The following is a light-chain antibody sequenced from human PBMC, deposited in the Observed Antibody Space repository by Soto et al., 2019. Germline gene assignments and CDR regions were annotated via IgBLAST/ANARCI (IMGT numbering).Light chain of an antibody. V-gene: IGKV3-20*01. J-gene: IGKJ1*01. CDR2: GAS. CDR3: QQYGSSPRT. CDR1: QSVSNNY. Sequence: EIVMTQSPATLSVSPGERVTLSCSASQSVSNNYLAWYQQNPGQAPRLLIYGASNRATGIPDRFSGSGSGTDFTLTISRLEPEDFAVYYCQQYGSSPRTFGQGTKG.